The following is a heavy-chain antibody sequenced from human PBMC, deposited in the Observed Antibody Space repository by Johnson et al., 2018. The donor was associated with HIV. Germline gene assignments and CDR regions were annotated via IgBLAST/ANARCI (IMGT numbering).Heavy chain of an antibody. CDR3: AKTLSPYYYDSSGYYQPFDAFDI. J-gene: IGHJ3*02. Sequence: QVQLVESGGGVVQPGGSLRLSCAASGFTFSSYGMHWVRQAPGKALEWVAFIRYDGNNKYYADSVKGRFTISRDNSKNTLYLQMNSLRGEDSAVYYCAKTLSPYYYDSSGYYQPFDAFDIWDQGTMVTVSS. V-gene: IGHV3-30*02. CDR2: IRYDGNNK. D-gene: IGHD3-22*01. CDR1: GFTFSSYG.